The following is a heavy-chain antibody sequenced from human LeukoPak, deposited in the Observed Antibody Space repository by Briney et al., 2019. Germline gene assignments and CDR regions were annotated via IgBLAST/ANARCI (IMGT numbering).Heavy chain of an antibody. CDR1: GFPFSSYW. D-gene: IGHD2-21*01. CDR2: INTNGGST. Sequence: PGGSLRLSCAASGFPFSSYWMLWVRQAPGKGLVWVSRINTNGGSTSHADSVKGRFTISRDNAKNTLYLQMNSLGVEDTAVYYCARVLWSGADYWGQGTLVTVSS. CDR3: ARVLWSGADY. J-gene: IGHJ4*02. V-gene: IGHV3-74*01.